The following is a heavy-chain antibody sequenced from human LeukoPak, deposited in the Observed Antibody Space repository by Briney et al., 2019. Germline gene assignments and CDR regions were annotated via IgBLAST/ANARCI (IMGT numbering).Heavy chain of an antibody. CDR3: ARAPELVHIVVVTAMEAFDI. D-gene: IGHD2-21*02. Sequence: VASVKVSCKASGYTFTSYGISWVRQAPGQGLEWMGWISAYNGNTNYAQKLQGRVTMTTDTSTSTAYMELRSLRSDDTAVYYCARAPELVHIVVVTAMEAFDIWGQGTMVTVSS. CDR1: GYTFTSYG. V-gene: IGHV1-18*01. CDR2: ISAYNGNT. J-gene: IGHJ3*02.